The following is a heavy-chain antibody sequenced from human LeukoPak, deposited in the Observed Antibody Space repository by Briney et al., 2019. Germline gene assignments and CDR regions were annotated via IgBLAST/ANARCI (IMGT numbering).Heavy chain of an antibody. J-gene: IGHJ6*02. V-gene: IGHV1-45*02. CDR3: APSRDFWSGNYPYGMDV. CDR1: GHTFTYRY. CDR2: ITPFNGNT. D-gene: IGHD3-3*01. Sequence: SVKVSCKASGHTFTYRYLHWVRQAPGQAPEWMGWITPFNGNTNYAQKFQDRVTITRDRSMSTAYMELSSPRSEDTAMYYCAPSRDFWSGNYPYGMDVWGQGTTVTVSS.